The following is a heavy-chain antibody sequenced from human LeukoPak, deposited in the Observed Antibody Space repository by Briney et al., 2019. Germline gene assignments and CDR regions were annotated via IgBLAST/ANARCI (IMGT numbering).Heavy chain of an antibody. V-gene: IGHV4-31*03. Sequence: SETLSLTCTVSGGSIGTSAYYWNWIRQHPGKGLEWIGFISGSGSTLYNPSLKSRVTISSDTSKNQFSLKLTSVTAADMAVYYCARGRYSYGWNDSWGQGTPVTVSS. CDR2: ISGSGST. D-gene: IGHD3-16*02. J-gene: IGHJ5*01. CDR3: ARGRYSYGWNDS. CDR1: GGSIGTSAYY.